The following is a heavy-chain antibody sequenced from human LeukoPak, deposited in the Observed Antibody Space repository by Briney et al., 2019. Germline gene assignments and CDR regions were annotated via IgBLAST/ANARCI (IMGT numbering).Heavy chain of an antibody. V-gene: IGHV4-59*12. CDR2: IYYSGST. CDR3: ARLSSGGLDY. CDR1: GGSISSYY. Sequence: SETLSLTCTVSGGSISSYYWSWIRQPPGKGLEWIGYIYYSGSTNYNPSLKSRVTMSVDTSKNQFSLKLSSVTAADTAVYYCARLSSGGLDYWGQGTLVAVSS. J-gene: IGHJ4*02. D-gene: IGHD3-16*01.